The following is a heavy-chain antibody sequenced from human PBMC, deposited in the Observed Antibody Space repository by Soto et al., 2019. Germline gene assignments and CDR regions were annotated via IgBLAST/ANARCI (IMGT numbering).Heavy chain of an antibody. D-gene: IGHD6-13*01. CDR2: ISSYNGNT. CDR1: GYTFTSYG. V-gene: IGHV1-18*01. CDR3: AADRAIAAAGIG. J-gene: IGHJ4*02. Sequence: GASVKVSCKASGYTFTSYGITWVRQAPGQGLEWMGWISSYNGNTNYAQKLQGRVTMTTDTSTTTAYMELRSLRSEDTAVYYCAADRAIAAAGIGWGQGTLVTVSS.